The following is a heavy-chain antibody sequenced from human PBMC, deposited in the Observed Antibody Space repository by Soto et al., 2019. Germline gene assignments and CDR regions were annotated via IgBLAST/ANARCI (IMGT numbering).Heavy chain of an antibody. Sequence: EVQLVESGGGLVQPGRSLRLSCAASGFTFDDYAMHWVRQAPGKGLEWASGISWNSGSIGYADSVKGRFTISRDNAKNALYLQMNRLRAEDTALYYCAKDRGLVLSFYFDYWGQGTLVTVSS. J-gene: IGHJ4*02. D-gene: IGHD6-19*01. V-gene: IGHV3-9*01. CDR2: ISWNSGSI. CDR1: GFTFDDYA. CDR3: AKDRGLVLSFYFDY.